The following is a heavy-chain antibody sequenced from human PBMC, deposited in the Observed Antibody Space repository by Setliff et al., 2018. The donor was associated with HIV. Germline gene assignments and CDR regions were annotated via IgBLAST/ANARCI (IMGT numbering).Heavy chain of an antibody. D-gene: IGHD5-18*01. CDR2: ISSYTGKT. CDR3: ATVNTVGYNYYGMDV. J-gene: IGHJ6*02. V-gene: IGHV1-18*01. Sequence: ASVKVSCKTSGYSFSSHGVSWVRQAPGQGLEWVGWISSYTGKTKYAQNVQGRVTLTTDTSTSTAYMELRSLRPDDTAVYFCATVNTVGYNYYGMDVWGQGTTVTVSS. CDR1: GYSFSSHG.